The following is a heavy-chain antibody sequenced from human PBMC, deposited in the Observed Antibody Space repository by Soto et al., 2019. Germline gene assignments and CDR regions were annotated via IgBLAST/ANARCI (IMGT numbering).Heavy chain of an antibody. CDR2: IYYSGST. CDR1: GGSISSGDYY. V-gene: IGHV4-30-4*01. J-gene: IGHJ5*02. Sequence: TLSLTCTVSGGSISSGDYYWSWIRQPPGKGLEWIGYIYYSGSTYYSPSLKSRVTISVDTSKNQFSLKLSSVTAADTAVYYCARDPGLDFWSGYYAWGQGTLVTVSS. CDR3: ARDPGLDFWSGYYA. D-gene: IGHD3-3*01.